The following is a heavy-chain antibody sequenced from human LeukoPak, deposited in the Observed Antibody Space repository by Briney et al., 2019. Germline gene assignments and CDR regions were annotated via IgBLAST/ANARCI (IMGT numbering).Heavy chain of an antibody. V-gene: IGHV1-2*02. CDR2: INPNSGGT. CDR1: GYTFTGYY. CDR3: ARSRGGSGYYSLTLEYYFDY. D-gene: IGHD3-22*01. J-gene: IGHJ4*02. Sequence: ASVKVSCKASGYTFTGYYMHWVRQAPGQGLEWMGWINPNSGGTNYAQKFQGRVTMTRDTSISTAYMELSRLRSDDTAVYYCARSRGGSGYYSLTLEYYFDYWGQGTLVTVSS.